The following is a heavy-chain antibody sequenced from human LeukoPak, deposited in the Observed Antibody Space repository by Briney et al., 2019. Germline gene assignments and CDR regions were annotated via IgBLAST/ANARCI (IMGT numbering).Heavy chain of an antibody. J-gene: IGHJ5*02. D-gene: IGHD2-8*02. Sequence: GASVKVSCKASGYTFTSYAMHWVRQALGQGLEWMGWINTGNGNTKYSQKFQGRVTMTEDTSTDTAYMELSSLRSEDTAVYYCATDLLAKPWFDPWGQGTLVTVSS. CDR3: ATDLLAKPWFDP. CDR1: GYTFTSYA. V-gene: IGHV1-3*04. CDR2: INTGNGNT.